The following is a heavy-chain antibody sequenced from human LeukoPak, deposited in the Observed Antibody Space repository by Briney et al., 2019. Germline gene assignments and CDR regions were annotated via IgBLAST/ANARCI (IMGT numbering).Heavy chain of an antibody. Sequence: GGSLRLSCAASGFTFSSYAMHWVRQAPGKGLEWVAVISYDGSNKYYADSVKGRFTISRDNSKNTLYLQMNSLRAEDTAVYYCARSLAGAPFDYWGQGTLVTVSS. V-gene: IGHV3-30-3*01. CDR1: GFTFSSYA. CDR2: ISYDGSNK. CDR3: ARSLAGAPFDY. D-gene: IGHD6-19*01. J-gene: IGHJ4*02.